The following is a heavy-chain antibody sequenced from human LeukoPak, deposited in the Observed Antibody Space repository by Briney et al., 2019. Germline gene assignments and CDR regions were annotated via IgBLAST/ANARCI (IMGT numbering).Heavy chain of an antibody. Sequence: GGSLRLSCAASGFTFSSYAMSWVRQAPGKGLEWVSAISGSGGSTYYADSVKGRFTISRDNSKNTLYLQKNSLRAEDTAVYYCAKNAAYYYYYGMDVWGQGTTVTVSS. CDR2: ISGSGGST. CDR1: GFTFSSYA. J-gene: IGHJ6*02. CDR3: AKNAAYYYYYGMDV. V-gene: IGHV3-23*01. D-gene: IGHD6-25*01.